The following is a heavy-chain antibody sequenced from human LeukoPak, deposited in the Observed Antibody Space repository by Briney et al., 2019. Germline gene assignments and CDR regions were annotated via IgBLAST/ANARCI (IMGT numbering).Heavy chain of an antibody. Sequence: SETLSLTCTVSGGSISSYYWSWIRQPPGKGLEWIGYIYYSGSTNYNPSLKSRVTISVDTSKNQFSLKLSSVTAADTAAYYCASLSTIGWYFDLWGRGTLVTVSS. D-gene: IGHD5-24*01. CDR3: ASLSTIGWYFDL. V-gene: IGHV4-59*01. CDR1: GGSISSYY. J-gene: IGHJ2*01. CDR2: IYYSGST.